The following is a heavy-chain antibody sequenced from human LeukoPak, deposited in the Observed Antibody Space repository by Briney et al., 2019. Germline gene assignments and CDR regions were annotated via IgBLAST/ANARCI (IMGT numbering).Heavy chain of an antibody. CDR2: ISGSGGST. CDR1: GFTFSSYA. J-gene: IGHJ6*03. CDR3: AKVGTGWNYRGLRYSYSYMTA. V-gene: IGHV3-23*01. Sequence: PGGSLRLSCAASGFTFSSYAMSWVRQAPGKGLEWVSAISGSGGSTYYADSVKGRFTISRDNSKNTLYLQMNSLRADAASVYYWAKVGTGWNYRGLRYSYSYMTAGAKGPRSPSP. D-gene: IGHD1-7*01.